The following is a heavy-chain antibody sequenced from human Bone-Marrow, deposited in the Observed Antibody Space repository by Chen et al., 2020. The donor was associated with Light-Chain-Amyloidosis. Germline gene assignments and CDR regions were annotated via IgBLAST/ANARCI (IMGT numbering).Heavy chain of an antibody. CDR2: IRSKTYGGTA. J-gene: IGHJ5*01. CDR3: SREGMPAEYWFGS. CDR1: GFTFGDCA. V-gene: IGHV3-49*03. D-gene: IGHD6-13*01. Sequence: EVRLVESGGGLEQPGRSLRLSCTASGFTFGDCAVSWFRQAPGKGLEWLGFIRSKTYGGTALYAASVKGRYTISRDDSKNIAYLDMNSLTTEDTGVYYCSREGMPAEYWFGSWGQGTLVTVSS.